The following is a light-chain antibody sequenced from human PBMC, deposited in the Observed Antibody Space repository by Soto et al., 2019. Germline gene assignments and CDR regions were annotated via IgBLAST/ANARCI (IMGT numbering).Light chain of an antibody. Sequence: EIVLTQSPGTLSLSPGERATLSCRASQSVSSSYLAWYQQKPGQAPRLLIYGASSRATGIPDRFSGSGFGTDLTIIISRLVAEDFAVDYCQHYGSSPLTFGGGTKV. V-gene: IGKV3-20*01. CDR3: QHYGSSPLT. CDR2: GAS. CDR1: QSVSSSY. J-gene: IGKJ4*01.